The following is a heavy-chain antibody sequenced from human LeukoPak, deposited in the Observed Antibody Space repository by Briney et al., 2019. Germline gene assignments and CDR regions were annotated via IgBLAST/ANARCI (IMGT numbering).Heavy chain of an antibody. V-gene: IGHV3-23*01. CDR1: GFTFSSYA. D-gene: IGHD2-15*01. CDR2: ISGSGGSA. J-gene: IGHJ4*02. Sequence: GGSLRLSCAASGFTFSSYAMSWVRQAPGKGLEWVSAISGSGGSAYYADSVKGRFTISRDNSKNTLYLQMNSLRAEDTAVYYCTKGVVAATHPDYWGQGTLVAVSS. CDR3: TKGVVAATHPDY.